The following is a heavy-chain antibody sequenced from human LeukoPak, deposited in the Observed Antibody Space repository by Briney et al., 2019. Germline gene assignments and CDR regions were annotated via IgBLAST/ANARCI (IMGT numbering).Heavy chain of an antibody. D-gene: IGHD7-27*01. J-gene: IGHJ4*02. Sequence: ASVKVSCKASGYTFITYDINWVRQATGRGLEWMGWMNVNSGNTGYAQNFQGRLTITRNTSISTAYMELSSLRSEDTAVYYCARTPYNWGIDYWGQGTLVTVSS. CDR2: MNVNSGNT. V-gene: IGHV1-8*03. CDR3: ARTPYNWGIDY. CDR1: GYTFITYD.